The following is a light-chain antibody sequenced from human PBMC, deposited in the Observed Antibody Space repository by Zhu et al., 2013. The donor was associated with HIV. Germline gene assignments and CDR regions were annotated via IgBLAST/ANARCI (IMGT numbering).Light chain of an antibody. CDR3: QHYGSSLLT. J-gene: IGKJ4*01. CDR2: GAS. CDR1: QSVSSSY. Sequence: EIVLTQSPGTLSLSPGERATLSCRASQSVSSSYLAWYQQKPGQAPRLLIYGASSRATGIPDRFSGSGSGTDFTLTISRLEPEDFAVYYCQHYGSSLLTFGRRD. V-gene: IGKV3-20*01.